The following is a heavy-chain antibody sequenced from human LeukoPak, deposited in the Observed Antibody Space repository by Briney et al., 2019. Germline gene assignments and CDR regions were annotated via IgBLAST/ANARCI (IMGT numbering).Heavy chain of an antibody. CDR1: GFTFSNYW. J-gene: IGHJ4*02. V-gene: IGHV3-7*01. CDR3: AKDGLYYDGSEHVYYFDS. D-gene: IGHD3-22*01. CDR2: IKQDGSET. Sequence: GGSLRLSCAASGFTFSNYWMSWVRRAPGKGLEWVANIKQDGSETYYVDSVRGRFTISRDNAKKSLYLQMNSLRAEDTAVYYCAKDGLYYDGSEHVYYFDSWGQGTLVPVSS.